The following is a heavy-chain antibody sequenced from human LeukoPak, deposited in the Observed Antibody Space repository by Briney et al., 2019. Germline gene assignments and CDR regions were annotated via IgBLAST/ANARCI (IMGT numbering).Heavy chain of an antibody. CDR1: GFIFSTYW. J-gene: IGHJ5*02. V-gene: IGHV3-7*01. Sequence: GGSLRLSCAASGFIFSTYWMNWVRQAPGKGLEWVASINQDGGEEYYVDSVKGRFTISRDNAKNSLYVEMNSLRGEDTAVYYCARGHHGDYAWGQGTLVTVSS. CDR2: INQDGGEE. D-gene: IGHD4-17*01. CDR3: ARGHHGDYA.